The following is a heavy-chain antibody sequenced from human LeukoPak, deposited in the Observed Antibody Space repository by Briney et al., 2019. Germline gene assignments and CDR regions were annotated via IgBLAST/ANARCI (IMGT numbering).Heavy chain of an antibody. J-gene: IGHJ4*02. Sequence: SETLSLTCTVTGGSIISSSYYWAWIRQPPGKGLEYIGSYSGSTYYNPSLKSRVTISVDTSKKQFSLKLSSVTAADTAVYYCARSSYGAGSKPYWVDYWGQGTLVTVSS. D-gene: IGHD3-10*01. V-gene: IGHV4-39*01. CDR2: YSGST. CDR3: ARSSYGAGSKPYWVDY. CDR1: GGSIISSSYY.